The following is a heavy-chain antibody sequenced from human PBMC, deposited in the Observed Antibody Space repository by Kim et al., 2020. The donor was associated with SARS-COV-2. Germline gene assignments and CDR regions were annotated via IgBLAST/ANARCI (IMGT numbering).Heavy chain of an antibody. V-gene: IGHV1-18*04. Sequence: ASVKVSCKTSGYPFTDYGISWVRQAPGQGLEWMGWISVHSGNTNYAQKVQGRVTMTTETSTSTAYVELRSLRSDDTAVYFCARGDYYYDSSAYDYWGQGTLVTVSS. CDR1: GYPFTDYG. CDR3: ARGDYYYDSSAYDY. D-gene: IGHD3-22*01. CDR2: ISVHSGNT. J-gene: IGHJ4*02.